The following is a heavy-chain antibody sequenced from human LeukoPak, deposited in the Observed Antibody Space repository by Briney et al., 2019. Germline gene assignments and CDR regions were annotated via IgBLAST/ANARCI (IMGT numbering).Heavy chain of an antibody. J-gene: IGHJ4*02. CDR1: GFTFSDYG. CDR2: ISGNGKIT. CDR3: AKVAPWYHFDTNRHYSRFYFDS. Sequence: PGGSLRLSSAPSGFTFSDYGMSWVRQTPENGREWVSLISGNGKITNYTDSLKGPFTLSRDNSKNMVYLEMNSLRVAETAVYYCAKVAPWYHFDTNRHYSRFYFDSWGLGTLVTVSS. V-gene: IGHV3-23*01. D-gene: IGHD3-22*01.